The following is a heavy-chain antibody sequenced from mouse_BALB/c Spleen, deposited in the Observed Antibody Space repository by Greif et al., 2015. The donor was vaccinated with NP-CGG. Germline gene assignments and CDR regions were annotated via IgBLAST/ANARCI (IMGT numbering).Heavy chain of an antibody. Sequence: DVMLVESGGGLVKPGGSLKLSCAASGFTFSSYAMSWVRQSPEKRLEWVAEISSGGSYTYYPDTVTGRFTISRDNAKNTLYLEMSSLRSEDTAMYYCATGYYAMDYWGQGTSVTVSP. J-gene: IGHJ4*01. CDR3: ATGYYAMDY. D-gene: IGHD4-1*01. CDR1: GFTFSSYA. CDR2: ISSGGSYT. V-gene: IGHV5-9-4*01.